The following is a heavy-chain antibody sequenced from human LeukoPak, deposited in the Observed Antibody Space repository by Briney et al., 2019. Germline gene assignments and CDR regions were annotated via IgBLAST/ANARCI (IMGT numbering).Heavy chain of an antibody. CDR3: ARAPAEIGGYYPEYFRH. V-gene: IGHV3-74*01. CDR2: IKSDGST. J-gene: IGHJ1*01. D-gene: IGHD3-22*01. CDR1: GFTFSMYW. Sequence: GGSLRLSCAASGFTFSMYWMHWVRQAPGKALVWVSRIKSDGSTNYADSVKGRFTISRDNAKNTVSLQMNSLRAKDTGVYYCARAPAEIGGYYPEYFRHWGQGTLVTVSS.